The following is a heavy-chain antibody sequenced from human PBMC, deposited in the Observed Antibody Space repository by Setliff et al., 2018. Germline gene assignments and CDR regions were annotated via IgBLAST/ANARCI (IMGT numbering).Heavy chain of an antibody. Sequence: GESLKISCKGSGYSFSNFWIGWVRQMPGKGLEWMGIIYPGDSHTRYSPSFQGQVTMSADKSINTAYLQWNNLKASDTAVYYCARRGERFFNWFNPWGQGTLVTVSS. CDR1: GYSFSNFW. D-gene: IGHD2-21*01. V-gene: IGHV5-51*01. CDR3: ARRGERFFNWFNP. J-gene: IGHJ5*02. CDR2: IYPGDSHT.